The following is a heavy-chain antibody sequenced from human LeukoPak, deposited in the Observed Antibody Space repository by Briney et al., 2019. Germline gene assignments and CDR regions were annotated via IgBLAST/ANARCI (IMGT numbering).Heavy chain of an antibody. Sequence: GGSLRLSCAASGFTFNSYSMNWVRQAPGKGLEWVSSISSSSIYIYYADSVKGRFTISRDNAKNSLYLQMNSLRAEDTAVYYCARGGYTSNFWGQGTLVTVSS. D-gene: IGHD5-24*01. CDR2: ISSSSIYI. CDR1: GFTFNSYS. V-gene: IGHV3-21*01. CDR3: ARGGYTSNF. J-gene: IGHJ4*02.